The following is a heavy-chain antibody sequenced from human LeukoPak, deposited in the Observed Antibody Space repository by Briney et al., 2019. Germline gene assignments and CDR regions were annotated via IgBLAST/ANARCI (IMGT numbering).Heavy chain of an antibody. D-gene: IGHD6-19*01. CDR3: AKDRGSAWYGPNFFDY. CDR2: ISDGGGRT. J-gene: IGHJ4*02. CDR1: GFTFSNYA. Sequence: GSLRLSCAASGFTFSNYAINWVRQAPGKGLEWVSVISDGGGRTYYADSAKGRFTISRDNSKNTLYLQMDSLRADDTAVYYCAKDRGSAWYGPNFFDYWGQGTLVTVSS. V-gene: IGHV3-23*01.